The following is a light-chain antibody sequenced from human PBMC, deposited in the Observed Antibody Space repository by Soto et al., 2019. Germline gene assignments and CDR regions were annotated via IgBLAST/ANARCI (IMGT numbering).Light chain of an antibody. V-gene: IGLV2-14*01. CDR2: DVT. J-gene: IGLJ1*01. CDR1: SSDVGGYNY. Sequence: QSALTQPASVSGSPGQSITISCTGTSSDVGGYNYVSWYQQHPGKAPKLMIYDVTNRPSGVSNRFSGSKSANTASLTISGLQAEDEADYYCSSYTSGSTRYVFGTGTKVTVL. CDR3: SSYTSGSTRYV.